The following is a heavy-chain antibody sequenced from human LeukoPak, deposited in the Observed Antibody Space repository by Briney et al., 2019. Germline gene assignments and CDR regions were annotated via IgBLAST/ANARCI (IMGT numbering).Heavy chain of an antibody. CDR3: ARVAVHSTGWYPSTSDY. J-gene: IGHJ4*02. V-gene: IGHV3-48*03. Sequence: PGGSLRLSCAASGFTFSGYEMNWVRQAPGKGLEWVSYISNSGNIIYYADSVKGRFTISRDNAKNSLYLQMNSLRAEDTAIYYCARVAVHSTGWYPSTSDYWGQGTLVTVSP. CDR1: GFTFSGYE. CDR2: ISNSGNII. D-gene: IGHD6-19*01.